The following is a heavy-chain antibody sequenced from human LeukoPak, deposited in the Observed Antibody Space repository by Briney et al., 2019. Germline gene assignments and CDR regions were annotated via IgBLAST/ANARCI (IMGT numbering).Heavy chain of an antibody. V-gene: IGHV3-74*01. CDR2: INSDGSST. CDR3: AREAPDGWFDP. J-gene: IGHJ5*02. D-gene: IGHD5-24*01. CDR1: RFTFSSYW. Sequence: GGSLRLSCAASRFTFSSYWMHWVRQAPGKGLVWVSRINSDGSSTSYADSVKGRFTISRDNAKNTLYLQMNSLGADDTAVYYCAREAPDGWFDPWGQGTLVTVSS.